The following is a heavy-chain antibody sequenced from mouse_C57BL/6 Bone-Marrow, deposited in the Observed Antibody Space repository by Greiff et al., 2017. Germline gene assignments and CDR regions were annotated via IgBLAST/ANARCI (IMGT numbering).Heavy chain of an antibody. CDR2: INPGSGGT. J-gene: IGHJ2*01. CDR1: GYAFTNYL. V-gene: IGHV1-54*01. Sequence: VHLVESGAELVRPGTSVKVSCKASGYAFTNYLIEWVKQRPGQGLEWIGVINPGSGGTNYNEKFKGKATLTADKSSSTAYMQLSSLTSEDSAVYFCARWGYGSLVLLDYWGQGTTLTVSS. D-gene: IGHD1-1*01. CDR3: ARWGYGSLVLLDY.